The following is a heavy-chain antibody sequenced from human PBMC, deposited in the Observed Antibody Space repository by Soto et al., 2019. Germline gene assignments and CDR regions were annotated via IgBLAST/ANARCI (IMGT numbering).Heavy chain of an antibody. CDR3: ARVPYGDYLMENWFDP. Sequence: GASVKVSCKASGGTFSSYTISWVRQAPGQGLEWMGRIIPILGIANYAQKFQGRVTITADKSTSTAYMELSSLRSEDTAVYYCARVPYGDYLMENWFDPWGQGTLVTVSS. V-gene: IGHV1-69*02. J-gene: IGHJ5*02. D-gene: IGHD4-17*01. CDR2: IIPILGIA. CDR1: GGTFSSYT.